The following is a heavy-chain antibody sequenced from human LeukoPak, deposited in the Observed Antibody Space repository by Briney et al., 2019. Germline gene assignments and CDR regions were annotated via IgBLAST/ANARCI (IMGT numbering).Heavy chain of an antibody. CDR2: IYHSGST. Sequence: SETLSLTCAVSGYSISSGYYWGWIRQPPGKGLEWIGSIYHSGSTYYNPSLKSRVTISVDTSKNQFSLKLSSVTAADTAVYYCARDGRSWNDNYYYYYGMDVWGKGTTVTVSS. CDR1: GYSISSGYY. CDR3: ARDGRSWNDNYYYYYGMDV. J-gene: IGHJ6*04. V-gene: IGHV4-38-2*02. D-gene: IGHD1-1*01.